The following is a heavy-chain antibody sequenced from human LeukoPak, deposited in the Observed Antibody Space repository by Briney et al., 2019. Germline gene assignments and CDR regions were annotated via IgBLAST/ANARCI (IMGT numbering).Heavy chain of an antibody. Sequence: SETLSLTCTVSGGSISSSSYYWGWIRQPPGKGLEWIGSIYYSGSTYYNPSLKSRVTISVDTSKNQFSLKLSSVTAADTAVYYCARNPLGYYGSGSYYNFSYYYYYMDVWGKGTTVTVSS. V-gene: IGHV4-39*07. J-gene: IGHJ6*03. D-gene: IGHD3-10*01. CDR2: IYYSGST. CDR3: ARNPLGYYGSGSYYNFSYYYYYMDV. CDR1: GGSISSSSYY.